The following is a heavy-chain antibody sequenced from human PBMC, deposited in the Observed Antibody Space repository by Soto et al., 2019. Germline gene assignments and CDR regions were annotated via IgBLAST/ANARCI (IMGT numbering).Heavy chain of an antibody. D-gene: IGHD6-19*01. Sequence: VQLVESGGGVVQPGRSLRLSCAASGLPFSSYGMHWVRQAPGKGLEWVAGLWYDGTNKNYGDSVKGRFIISRDNSRNTLSLQMNSLREEDTAVYYCAQQGGGWFLDFWGQGTLVTVSS. J-gene: IGHJ4*02. V-gene: IGHV3-33*06. CDR2: LWYDGTNK. CDR3: AQQGGGWFLDF. CDR1: GLPFSSYG.